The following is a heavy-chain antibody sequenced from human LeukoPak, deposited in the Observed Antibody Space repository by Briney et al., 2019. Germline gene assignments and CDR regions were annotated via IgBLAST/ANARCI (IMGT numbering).Heavy chain of an antibody. Sequence: GASVKVSFKASGYTFTSYDINWVRQATGQGLEWMGWMNPNSGNTGYAQKFQGRVTMTRNTSISTAYMELSSLRSEDTAVYYCARGREAVAGTVDYWGQGTLVTVSS. CDR2: MNPNSGNT. CDR3: ARGREAVAGTVDY. CDR1: GYTFTSYD. V-gene: IGHV1-8*01. D-gene: IGHD6-19*01. J-gene: IGHJ4*02.